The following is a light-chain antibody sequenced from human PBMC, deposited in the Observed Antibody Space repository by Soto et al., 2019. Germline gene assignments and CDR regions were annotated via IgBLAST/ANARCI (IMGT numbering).Light chain of an antibody. CDR1: QSVSSIY. CDR2: GVS. J-gene: IGKJ1*01. Sequence: IVLTQSPCTLSLSPGERATLSCRASQSVSSIYFAWYQQKRGQAPRLLIYGVSSRATGIPDRFSGSGSGTDFTLTISRLEPEDSAVYYCEQHGSSPRTFGQGTKVDIK. CDR3: EQHGSSPRT. V-gene: IGKV3-20*01.